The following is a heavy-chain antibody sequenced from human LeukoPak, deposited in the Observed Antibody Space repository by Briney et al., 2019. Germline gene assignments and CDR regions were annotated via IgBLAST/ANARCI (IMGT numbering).Heavy chain of an antibody. CDR1: GGSFSGYY. V-gene: IGHV4-34*01. Sequence: SETLSLTCAVYGGSFSGYYWSWIRQPPGKGLEWIGEINHSGSTNYNPSLKSRVTISVDTSKNQFSLKLGSVTAADTAVYYCARAAGGIQLWNNWFDPWGQGTLVTVSS. J-gene: IGHJ5*02. CDR3: ARAAGGIQLWNNWFDP. CDR2: INHSGST. D-gene: IGHD5-18*01.